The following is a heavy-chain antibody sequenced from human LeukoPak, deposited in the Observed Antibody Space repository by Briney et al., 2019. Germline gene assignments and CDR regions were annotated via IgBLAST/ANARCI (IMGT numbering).Heavy chain of an antibody. Sequence: RSLRLSCAASGFTVSSDHMSWVRQAPGKGLEWVSVTYSGGSAYYADSVKGRFTISRDNANNTVYLQMNSLRAEDTAVYYCARDAHYYDSRAYYYYGMDVWGQGTTVTVSS. D-gene: IGHD3-22*01. V-gene: IGHV3-53*01. CDR1: GFTVSSDH. J-gene: IGHJ6*02. CDR2: TYSGGSA. CDR3: ARDAHYYDSRAYYYYGMDV.